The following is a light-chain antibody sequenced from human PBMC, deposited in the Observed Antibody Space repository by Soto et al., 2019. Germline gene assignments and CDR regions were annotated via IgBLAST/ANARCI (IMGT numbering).Light chain of an antibody. J-gene: IGKJ1*01. CDR2: DAS. Sequence: DIQMTQSPSTLSASVGDRVTITCRASQSISTWLAWYQQRPGKAPKLLVFDASSLESGVPSSFIGSGSGTEFTLTITSLQPDDFANYYCQQYSSYPWTFGQGTKV. V-gene: IGKV1-5*01. CDR3: QQYSSYPWT. CDR1: QSISTW.